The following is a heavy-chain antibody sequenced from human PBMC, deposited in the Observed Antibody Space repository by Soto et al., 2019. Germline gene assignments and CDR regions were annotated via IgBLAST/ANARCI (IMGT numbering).Heavy chain of an antibody. V-gene: IGHV3-15*07. D-gene: IGHD1-26*01. CDR1: GFPFNNAW. J-gene: IGHJ5*01. CDR2: VKSKADGGSG. Sequence: GGSLRLSCAASGFPFNNAWINWVRQVPGKGLEWVGRVKSKADGGSGDYAAPVKGRFVVSRDDSKDIVYLQMNSLKIEDTGVYYCTTDTRTTLPEIRIDSWGHGPQVTVS. CDR3: TTDTRTTLPEIRIDS.